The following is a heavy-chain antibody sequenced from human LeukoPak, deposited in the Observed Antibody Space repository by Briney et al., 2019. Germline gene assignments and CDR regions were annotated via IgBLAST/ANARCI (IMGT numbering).Heavy chain of an antibody. D-gene: IGHD3-22*01. CDR3: ARANYYDGVGFGMGNMDV. Sequence: SVKVSCKASGGTLSNFAISWVRQAPGQGLEWMGGIIPISGTTKNAQKFQDRVTITADKSTSTPYMELSSLRSEDTAVYYCARANYYDGVGFGMGNMDVWGQGTTVTVSS. J-gene: IGHJ6*02. CDR1: GGTLSNFA. CDR2: IIPISGTT. V-gene: IGHV1-69*06.